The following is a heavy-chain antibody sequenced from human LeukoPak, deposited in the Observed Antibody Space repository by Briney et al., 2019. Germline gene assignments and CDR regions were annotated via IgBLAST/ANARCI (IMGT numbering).Heavy chain of an antibody. J-gene: IGHJ4*02. V-gene: IGHV3-9*01. Sequence: PGRSLRLSCVASGFTFDDYAMHWVRQVPGKGLEWVSGITWNSNTIRYADSVKGRFTISRDNAKNSLYLQMNSLRPDDTALYYCEKDLGRVYYYGRLDYWGQGILVPVSS. CDR3: EKDLGRVYYYGRLDY. CDR2: ITWNSNTI. CDR1: GFTFDDYA. D-gene: IGHD3-10*01.